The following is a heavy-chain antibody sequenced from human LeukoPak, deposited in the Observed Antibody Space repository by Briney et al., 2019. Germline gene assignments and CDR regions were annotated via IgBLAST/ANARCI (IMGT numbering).Heavy chain of an antibody. Sequence: GASLKISCKGSGYSFTSYWIGWVRQMPGKGLEWMGIIYPGDSDTRYSPSFQGQVTISADKSISTAYLQWSSLKASDTAMYYCATSEYYYDSSGYQADAFDIWGQGTMVTVSS. CDR2: IYPGDSDT. CDR1: GYSFTSYW. V-gene: IGHV5-51*01. J-gene: IGHJ3*02. D-gene: IGHD3-22*01. CDR3: ATSEYYYDSSGYQADAFDI.